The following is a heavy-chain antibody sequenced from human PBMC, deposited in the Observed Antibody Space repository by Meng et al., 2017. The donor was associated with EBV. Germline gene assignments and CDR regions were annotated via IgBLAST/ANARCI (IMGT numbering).Heavy chain of an antibody. CDR1: GYAFTSFI. CDR3: VRGPPVGVQGPGDY. CDR2: INVGVGYT. V-gene: IGHV1-3*01. D-gene: IGHD2-21*01. Sequence: QVKFVQTRAGVKKHGDSVEVSWKASGYAFTSFICNGVRQAPGQRLEWMGWINVGVGYTKYSQKFQGRVTISSDTSATTGYMELSSLRSEDTAVYYCVRGPPVGVQGPGDYWGQGTLVTVSS. J-gene: IGHJ4*02.